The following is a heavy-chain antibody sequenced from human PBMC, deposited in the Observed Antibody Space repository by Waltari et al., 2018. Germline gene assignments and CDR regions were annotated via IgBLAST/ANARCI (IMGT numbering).Heavy chain of an antibody. V-gene: IGHV1-24*01. CDR2: FDPEDGET. CDR3: ATSLRDFWSGYLDY. Sequence: LSMHWVRQAPGKGLEWMGGFDPEDGETIYAQKFQGRVTMTEDTSTDTAYMELSSLRSEDTAVYYCATSLRDFWSGYLDYWGQGTLVTVSS. J-gene: IGHJ4*02. D-gene: IGHD3-3*01. CDR1: LS.